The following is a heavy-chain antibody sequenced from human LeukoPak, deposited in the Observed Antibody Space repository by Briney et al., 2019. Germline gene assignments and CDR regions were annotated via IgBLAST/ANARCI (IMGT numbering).Heavy chain of an antibody. CDR2: ISYDGSNK. D-gene: IGHD3-3*01. CDR3: ARSSYDFWSGYSPPFDY. J-gene: IGHJ4*02. Sequence: GRSLRLSCAASGFTFSSYAMHWVRQAPGKGLEWVAVISYDGSNKYYADSVKGRFTISRDNSKNTLYLQMNSLRAEDTAVYYCARSSYDFWSGYSPPFDYWGQGTLVTVSS. CDR1: GFTFSSYA. V-gene: IGHV3-30*04.